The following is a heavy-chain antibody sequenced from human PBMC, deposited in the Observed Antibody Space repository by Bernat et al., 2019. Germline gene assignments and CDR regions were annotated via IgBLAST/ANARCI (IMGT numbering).Heavy chain of an antibody. CDR1: EFTFSNYW. Sequence: EVVLVESGGGLVQPGGSLRLSCAASEFTFSNYWMHWVRQAPGKGLVWVSRINAEGTIKNYADSVRGRFTVSRDNAKNTMHLEMNSLRADDTAVYYCVVCYTSSYALDHWGKGTLVTVSS. CDR2: INAEGTIK. V-gene: IGHV3-74*01. CDR3: VVCYTSSYALDH. J-gene: IGHJ4*02. D-gene: IGHD2-15*01.